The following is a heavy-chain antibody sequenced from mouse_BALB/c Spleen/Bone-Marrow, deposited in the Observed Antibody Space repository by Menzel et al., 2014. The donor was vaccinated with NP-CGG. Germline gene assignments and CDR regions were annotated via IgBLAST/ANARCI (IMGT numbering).Heavy chain of an antibody. D-gene: IGHD2-14*01. CDR1: GFTFTDYY. V-gene: IGHV7-3*02. J-gene: IGHJ3*01. CDR2: IRNKANGYTT. Sequence: EVQGVESGGGLVQPGGSLRLSCATSGFTFTDYYMSWVRQPPGKALEWLGFIRNKANGYTTEYRASVKGRFTISRDNSQSILYLQMNTLRAEDSATYYCARDRRYDLAWFAYWGQGTLVTVSA. CDR3: ARDRRYDLAWFAY.